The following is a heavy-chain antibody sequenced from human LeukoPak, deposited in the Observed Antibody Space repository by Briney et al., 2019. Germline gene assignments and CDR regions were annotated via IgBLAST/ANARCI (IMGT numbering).Heavy chain of an antibody. J-gene: IGHJ3*02. CDR2: ISGSGGST. V-gene: IGHV3-23*01. Sequence: GGSLRLSCAASGFTFSSYAMSWVRQAPGRGLEWVSAISGSGGSTYYADSVKGRFTISRDNSKNTLYLQMNSLRAEDTAVYYCAKDWGYSGYDFAMGRNAFDIWGQGTMVTVSS. CDR3: AKDWGYSGYDFAMGRNAFDI. CDR1: GFTFSSYA. D-gene: IGHD5-12*01.